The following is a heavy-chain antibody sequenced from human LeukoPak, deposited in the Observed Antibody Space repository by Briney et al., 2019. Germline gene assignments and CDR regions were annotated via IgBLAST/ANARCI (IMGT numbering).Heavy chain of an antibody. J-gene: IGHJ4*02. D-gene: IGHD4-17*01. CDR2: IYYSWST. CDR1: GGSISSSSYY. CDR3: ARESPPGDYGSYYFDY. Sequence: SETLSITCTVSGGSISSSSYYWGWIRQPPGKGLEWIGSIYYSWSTYYNPSLKSRVTTSVDTSKNQFSLKLSSVTAADTAVYYCARESPPGDYGSYYFDYWGQGTLVTVSS. V-gene: IGHV4-39*07.